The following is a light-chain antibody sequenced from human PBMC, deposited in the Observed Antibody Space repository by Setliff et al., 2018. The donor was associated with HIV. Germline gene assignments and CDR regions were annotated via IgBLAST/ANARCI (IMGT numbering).Light chain of an antibody. CDR3: QQYYSSPIT. CDR1: QSVLYSSNNKNN. J-gene: IGKJ5*01. CDR2: WAS. Sequence: DIVMTQSPDCLAVSLGERATINCKSSQSVLYSSNNKNNLAWYQQKAGQPPRLLMYWASTRESGVPDRFSGSGSGTDFTLTISSLQAEDVAVYYCQQYYSSPITFGQGTRLEIK. V-gene: IGKV4-1*01.